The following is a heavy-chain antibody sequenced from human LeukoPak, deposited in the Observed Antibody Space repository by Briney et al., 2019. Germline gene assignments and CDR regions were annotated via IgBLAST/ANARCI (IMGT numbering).Heavy chain of an antibody. J-gene: IGHJ3*02. CDR3: ASQLTTTGAFDI. V-gene: IGHV1-69*04. CDR2: IIPILGIA. D-gene: IGHD1-1*01. Sequence: SVKVSCKASGGTFSSYAISWVRQAPGQGLEWMERIIPILGIANYAQKFQGRVTITADKSTSTAYMELSSLRSEDTAVYYCASQLTTTGAFDIWGQGTMVTVSS. CDR1: GGTFSSYA.